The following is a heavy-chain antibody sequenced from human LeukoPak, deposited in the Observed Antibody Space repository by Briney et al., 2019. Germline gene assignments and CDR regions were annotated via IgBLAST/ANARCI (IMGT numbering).Heavy chain of an antibody. CDR1: GYTFTGYY. CDR3: ARSLRAGGYCSSTSCPNYGMDV. CDR2: INPTSGGT. Sequence: GASVKVSCKASGYTFTGYYMHWVRQAPGQGLEWMGWINPTSGGTNYAQKFQGWVTMTRDTSISTAYMELSRLRSDDTAVYYCARSLRAGGYCSSTSCPNYGMDVWGQGTTVTVSS. D-gene: IGHD2-2*01. V-gene: IGHV1-2*04. J-gene: IGHJ6*02.